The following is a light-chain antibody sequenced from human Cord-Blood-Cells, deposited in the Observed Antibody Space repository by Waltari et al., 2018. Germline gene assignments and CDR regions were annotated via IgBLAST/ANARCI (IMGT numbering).Light chain of an antibody. V-gene: IGLV2-14*01. CDR2: DVS. CDR3: SSYTSSSTYV. J-gene: IGLJ1*01. Sequence: QSALTQPASVSGSPGQSITISCTGTSSDVVGYNYVSWYQQHPGKAPKLMIYDVSNRPSGVSNPFSGSKSGNTSSLTISGLQAEDEADYYCSSYTSSSTYVFGTGTKVTVL. CDR1: SSDVVGYNY.